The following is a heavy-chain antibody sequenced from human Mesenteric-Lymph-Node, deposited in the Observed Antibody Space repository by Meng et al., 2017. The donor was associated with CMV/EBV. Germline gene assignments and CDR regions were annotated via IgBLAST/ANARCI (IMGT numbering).Heavy chain of an antibody. CDR2: TYYRSKWYN. V-gene: IGHV6-1*01. D-gene: IGHD2-2*01. CDR1: GDSVSTNSAS. Sequence: LRLSCAISGDSVSTNSASWNWIRQSPSRGLEWLGRTYYRSKWYNDYAVSVKSRITINPDTSQNQFSLQLKSVTPEDTAVYYCARGHCSSASCSPYGMDVWGQGTTVTVSS. J-gene: IGHJ6*02. CDR3: ARGHCSSASCSPYGMDV.